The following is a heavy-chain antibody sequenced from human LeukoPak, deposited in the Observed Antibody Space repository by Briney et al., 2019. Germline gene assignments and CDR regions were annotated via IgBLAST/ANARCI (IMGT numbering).Heavy chain of an antibody. CDR1: GGSFSGYY. CDR3: ARRVRRAKDFDY. CDR2: INHSGST. J-gene: IGHJ4*02. V-gene: IGHV4-34*01. Sequence: PETLSLTCAVYGGSFSGYYWSWIRQPPGKGLEWIGEINHSGSTNYNPSLKSRVTISVDTSKNQFSLKLSSVTAADTAVYYCARRVRRAKDFDYWGQGTLVTVSS.